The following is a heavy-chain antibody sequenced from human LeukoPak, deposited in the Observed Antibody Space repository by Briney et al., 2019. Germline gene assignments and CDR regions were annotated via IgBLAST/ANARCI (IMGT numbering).Heavy chain of an antibody. CDR2: ISGSGGST. CDR3: AKDPTYYYDSSGYYYPPFFDY. CDR1: GFTSSSYA. J-gene: IGHJ4*02. V-gene: IGHV3-23*01. Sequence: GGSLRLSCAASGFTSSSYAMSWVRQAPGKGLEWVSAISGSGGSTYYADSVKGRFTISRDNSKNTLYLQMNSLRAEDTVVYYCAKDPTYYYDSSGYYYPPFFDYWGQGTLVTVSS. D-gene: IGHD3-22*01.